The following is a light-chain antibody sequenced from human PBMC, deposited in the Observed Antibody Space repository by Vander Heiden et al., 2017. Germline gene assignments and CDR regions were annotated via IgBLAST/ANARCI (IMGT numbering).Light chain of an antibody. CDR3: QSYDSSLSERV. CDR2: ANS. J-gene: IGLJ2*01. CDR1: SSNIGADYD. Sequence: LPRRPQVPGPPGRRVTISCTGSSSNIGADYDVHWYQQLPGTAPKLLIYANSNRPSGVPDRFSGSKSGTSASLAITGLQAEDEADYYCQSYDSSLSERVFGGGTKLTVL. V-gene: IGLV1-40*01.